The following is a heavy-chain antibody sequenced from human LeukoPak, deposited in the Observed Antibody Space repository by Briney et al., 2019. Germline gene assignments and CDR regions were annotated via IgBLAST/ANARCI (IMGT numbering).Heavy chain of an antibody. V-gene: IGHV1-18*01. D-gene: IGHD3-10*01. J-gene: IGHJ5*02. Sequence: ASVKVSCKASGYTFTSYGISWVRQAPGQGLEWMGWISAYNGNTNYAQKLQGRVTMTTDTSTSTAYMELRSLRSDDTAVYYRARDLVVRGLRPNWFDPWGQGTLVTVSS. CDR1: GYTFTSYG. CDR2: ISAYNGNT. CDR3: ARDLVVRGLRPNWFDP.